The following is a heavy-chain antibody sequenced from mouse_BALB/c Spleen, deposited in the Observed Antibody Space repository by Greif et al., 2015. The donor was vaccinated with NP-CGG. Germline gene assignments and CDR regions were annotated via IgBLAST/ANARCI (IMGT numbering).Heavy chain of an antibody. CDR2: ISNGGGST. V-gene: IGHV5-12-2*01. D-gene: IGHD1-2*01. CDR3: ARHGNGYLFDY. J-gene: IGHJ2*01. CDR1: GFTFSSYT. Sequence: EVKLVESGGGLVQPGGSLKLSYAASGFTFSSYTMSWVRQTPEKRLEWVAYISNGGGSTYYPDTVKGRFTISRDNAKNTLYLQMSSLKSEDTAMYYCARHGNGYLFDYWGQGTTLTVSS.